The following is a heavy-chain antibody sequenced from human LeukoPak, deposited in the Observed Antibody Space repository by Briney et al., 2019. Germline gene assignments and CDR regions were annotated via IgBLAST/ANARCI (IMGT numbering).Heavy chain of an antibody. Sequence: ASVTVSCKASGYTFTSYYMHWVRQAPGQGLEWMGFINPSGSSAAYAQKFQGRLTMTRDMFTSTDYMELTSLTPDDTAVYYCARDNSVGETAWWFDPWGQGTLVTVSA. CDR1: GYTFTSYY. D-gene: IGHD1-26*01. J-gene: IGHJ5*02. CDR2: INPSGSSA. CDR3: ARDNSVGETAWWFDP. V-gene: IGHV1-46*01.